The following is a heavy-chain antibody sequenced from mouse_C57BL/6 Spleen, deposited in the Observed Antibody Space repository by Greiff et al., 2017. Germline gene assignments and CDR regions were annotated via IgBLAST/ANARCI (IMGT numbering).Heavy chain of an antibody. D-gene: IGHD1-1*01. J-gene: IGHJ3*01. CDR3: TRGVYGSSSWFAY. V-gene: IGHV1-15*01. CDR2: IDPETGGT. Sequence: QVQLQQSGAELVRPGASVTLSCKASGYTFTDYEMHWVKQTPVHGLEWIGAIDPETGGTAYNQKFKGKAILTADKSASPAYMELRSLTSEDSAVYYCTRGVYGSSSWFAYWGQGTLVTVSA. CDR1: GYTFTDYE.